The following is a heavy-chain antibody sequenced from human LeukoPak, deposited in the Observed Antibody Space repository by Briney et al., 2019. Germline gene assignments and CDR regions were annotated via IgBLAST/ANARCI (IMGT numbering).Heavy chain of an antibody. CDR2: IYYSGST. J-gene: IGHJ4*02. Sequence: SETLSLTCTVSGGSISSYYWSWIRQPPGKGLEWIGYIYYSGSTNYSPSLKSRVTISVDTSKNQFSLKLSSVTAADTAVYYCARLGWLQLGYFDYWGQGTLVTVSS. D-gene: IGHD5-12*01. CDR1: GGSISSYY. CDR3: ARLGWLQLGYFDY. V-gene: IGHV4-59*08.